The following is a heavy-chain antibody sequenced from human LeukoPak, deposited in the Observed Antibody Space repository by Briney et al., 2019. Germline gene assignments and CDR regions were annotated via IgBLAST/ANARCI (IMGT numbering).Heavy chain of an antibody. J-gene: IGHJ4*02. D-gene: IGHD3-22*01. CDR3: ARVGYHCDSSGYFDY. CDR2: ISSSSSYI. V-gene: IGHV3-21*01. Sequence: GGSLRLSCAASGFTFSSYSMNWVRQAPGKGLEWVSSISSSSSYIYYADSVKGRFTISRDNAKNSLYLQMNSLRAEDTAVYYCARVGYHCDSSGYFDYWGQGTLVTVSS. CDR1: GFTFSSYS.